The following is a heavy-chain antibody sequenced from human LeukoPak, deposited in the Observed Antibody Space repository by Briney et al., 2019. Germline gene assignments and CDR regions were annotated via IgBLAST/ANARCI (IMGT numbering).Heavy chain of an antibody. Sequence: SETLSLTCAVYGGSFSGYYWSWIRQPPGKGLEWIGEINHSGSTNYNPSLKSRVTISVGTSKNQFSLKLSSVTAADTAVYYCARGGDYVWGSYRIAFDYWGQGTLVTVSS. CDR2: INHSGST. CDR1: GGSFSGYY. J-gene: IGHJ4*02. D-gene: IGHD3-16*01. V-gene: IGHV4-34*01. CDR3: ARGGDYVWGSYRIAFDY.